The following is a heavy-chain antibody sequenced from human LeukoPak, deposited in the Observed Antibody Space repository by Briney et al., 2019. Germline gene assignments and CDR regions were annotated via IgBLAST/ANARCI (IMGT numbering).Heavy chain of an antibody. Sequence: GGSLRLSCAASGFTFSSYGIHWVRHAPGKGLEWVALISYDGSDKFFADSVRGRFTVSRDNSKNTLYLQMNSLRVEDTAVYYCAKDLATKYSLDYWGQGILVTVSS. J-gene: IGHJ4*02. V-gene: IGHV3-30*18. D-gene: IGHD5-12*01. CDR3: AKDLATKYSLDY. CDR2: ISYDGSDK. CDR1: GFTFSSYG.